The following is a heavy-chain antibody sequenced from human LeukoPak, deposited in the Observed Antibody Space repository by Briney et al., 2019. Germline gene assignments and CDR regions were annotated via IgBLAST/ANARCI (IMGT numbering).Heavy chain of an antibody. CDR2: ISGDGGST. CDR1: GFTLDDYA. J-gene: IGHJ3*02. V-gene: IGHV3-43*02. D-gene: IGHD3-3*01. Sequence: GGSLRLSCAAAGFTLDDYAMHWVRQAPGKGLEWVSLISGDGGSTYYANSVKGRFTISRDNSKNSLYVQMNSLRTEDTALYYCAKVLYYDFWSGYSGAFDIWGHGTMVIVSS. CDR3: AKVLYYDFWSGYSGAFDI.